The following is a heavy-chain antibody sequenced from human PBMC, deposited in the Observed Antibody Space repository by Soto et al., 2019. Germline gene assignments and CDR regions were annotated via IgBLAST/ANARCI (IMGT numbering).Heavy chain of an antibody. CDR1: GFTVSSNA. CDR3: AKVSNSDYGY. D-gene: IGHD1-26*01. V-gene: IGHV3-23*01. CDR2: ISGDGAVT. Sequence: EVQLLESGGGFVQPGGSLRLSCEASGFTVSSNAMNWVRQAPGRGLEWVSVISGDGAVTYYADSVRGRFTISRDNSNNTLFLQINSMRVEDTAVHYCAKVSNSDYGYWGRGTLLIVSS. J-gene: IGHJ4*02.